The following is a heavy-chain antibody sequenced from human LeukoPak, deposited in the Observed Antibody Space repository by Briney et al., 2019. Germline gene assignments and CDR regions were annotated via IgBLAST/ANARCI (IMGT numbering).Heavy chain of an antibody. CDR2: ISGSGDST. CDR1: GFTFSTYA. D-gene: IGHD3-22*01. CDR3: ARDRGRYYDSRGFYWGYYFDS. V-gene: IGHV3-23*01. J-gene: IGHJ4*02. Sequence: GGSLRLSCAASGFTFSTYAVNWVRQALGKGLEWVSTISGSGDSTYYADSVKGRFTISRDNSKDTLYLQMSSVRVDDTAVYYRARDRGRYYDSRGFYWGYYFDSWGQGILVTVST.